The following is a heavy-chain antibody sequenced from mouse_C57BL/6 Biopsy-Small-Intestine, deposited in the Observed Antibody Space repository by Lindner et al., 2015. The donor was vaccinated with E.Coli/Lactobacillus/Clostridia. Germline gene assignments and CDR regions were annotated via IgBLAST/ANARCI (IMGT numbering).Heavy chain of an antibody. CDR2: ISAHNGNT. Sequence: SVKVFCKASGYSFITYGITWVRQAPGQGLEWMGWISAHNGNTKYAQNLQGRLTMTADTSTNTVYMELRSLRSDDTAVYYCASNTVTTNFFYYGLDVWGQGTTVTVSS. CDR1: GYSFITYG. J-gene: IGHJ1*01. CDR3: ASNTVTTNFFYYGLDV. V-gene: IGHV1-66*01. D-gene: IGHD1-1*01.